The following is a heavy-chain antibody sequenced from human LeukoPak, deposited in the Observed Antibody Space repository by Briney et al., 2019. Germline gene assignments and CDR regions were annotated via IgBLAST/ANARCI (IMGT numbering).Heavy chain of an antibody. CDR3: ARDSSGYYSSWYFDY. CDR1: GFTFSNYW. V-gene: IGHV3-7*01. CDR2: IKQDGSEK. Sequence: GGSLRLSCAASGFTFSNYWMSRVRQAPGKGLEWVANIKQDGSEKYYVDSVKGRFTISRDNAKNSLYLQMNSLRAEDTAVYYCARDSSGYYSSWYFDYWGQETLVTVSS. J-gene: IGHJ4*02. D-gene: IGHD3-22*01.